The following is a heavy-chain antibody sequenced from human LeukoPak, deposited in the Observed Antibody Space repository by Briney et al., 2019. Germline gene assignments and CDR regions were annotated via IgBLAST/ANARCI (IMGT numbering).Heavy chain of an antibody. V-gene: IGHV3-48*03. D-gene: IGHD2-15*01. CDR1: GFSFSSYD. Sequence: PGGSLRLSCAASGFSFSSYDFNWVRQAPGKGLEWISYISPSGTTMHYADSVKSRFTISKDNAKNSVYLQMNSLRVEDTGLYYCARESFLCAGRGGQFDYWGQGTLVTVSS. CDR2: ISPSGTTM. J-gene: IGHJ4*02. CDR3: ARESFLCAGRGGQFDY.